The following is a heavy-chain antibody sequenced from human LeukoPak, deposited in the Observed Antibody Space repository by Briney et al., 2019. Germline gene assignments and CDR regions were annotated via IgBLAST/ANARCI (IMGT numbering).Heavy chain of an antibody. CDR1: GFTFSSYW. Sequence: GGSLRLSCAASGFTFSSYWMHWVRQAPGKGLVWVSRINSDGSSTNYADSVKGRFTISRDNAKNTLYLQMESLRAEDTAVYYCARDGFGARAFDIWGQGTVITVSS. J-gene: IGHJ3*02. V-gene: IGHV3-74*01. CDR3: ARDGFGARAFDI. CDR2: INSDGSST. D-gene: IGHD3-10*01.